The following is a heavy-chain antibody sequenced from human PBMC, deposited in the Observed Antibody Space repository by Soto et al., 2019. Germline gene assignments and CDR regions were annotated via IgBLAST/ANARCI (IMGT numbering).Heavy chain of an antibody. CDR2: ISKDGSET. D-gene: IGHD2-2*01. Sequence: GGSLRLSCAASGFTFSSHWMNWVRQAPGKGLEWVAIISKDGSETKYVDSVRGRFAISRDNAKNTLYLQLNSLRAEDTAVYYCAKYGCSSTSCQCDYWGQGTRVTVSS. V-gene: IGHV3-7*05. CDR3: AKYGCSSTSCQCDY. CDR1: GFTFSSHW. J-gene: IGHJ4*02.